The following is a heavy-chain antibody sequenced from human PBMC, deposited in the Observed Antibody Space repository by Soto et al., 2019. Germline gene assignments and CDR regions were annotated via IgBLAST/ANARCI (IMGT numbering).Heavy chain of an antibody. CDR2: MNPNSGNT. V-gene: IGHV1-8*01. J-gene: IGHJ6*03. Sequence: ASVKVSCKASGYTFTSYDINWVRQATGQGLEWLVWMNPNSGNTGYAQKFQGRVTMTRNTSISTAYMELSSLRSEDTAVYYCARGLGYCSGGSCPDGYYMDVWGKGTTVTVSS. D-gene: IGHD2-15*01. CDR1: GYTFTSYD. CDR3: ARGLGYCSGGSCPDGYYMDV.